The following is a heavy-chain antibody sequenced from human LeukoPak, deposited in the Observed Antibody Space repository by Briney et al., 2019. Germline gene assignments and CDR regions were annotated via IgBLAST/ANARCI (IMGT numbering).Heavy chain of an antibody. D-gene: IGHD1-26*01. CDR2: INPNSGGT. V-gene: IGHV1-2*02. J-gene: IGHJ4*02. CDR1: GYTFTGYY. Sequence: ASVKVSCKASGYTFTGYYMHWVRQAPGQGLEWMGWINPNSGGTNYAQKFQGRVTMTRDTSISTAYMELSRLRAEDTAVYYCAREVGPLKWELDYWGQGTLVTVTS. CDR3: AREVGPLKWELDY.